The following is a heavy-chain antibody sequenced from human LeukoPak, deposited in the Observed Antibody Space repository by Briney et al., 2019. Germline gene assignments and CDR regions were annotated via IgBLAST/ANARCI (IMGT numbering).Heavy chain of an antibody. CDR1: GFSFSSYG. CDR3: ARILDSAWGELGY. D-gene: IGHD6-19*01. J-gene: IGHJ4*02. CDR2: IRSDGSNK. V-gene: IGHV3-30*02. Sequence: GGSLRLSCAGSGFSFSSYGMHWVRQAPGKGLEWMAFIRSDGSNKYYADSVKGRFTISRDNSKNTLYLQMNSPRAEDTAVYYCARILDSAWGELGYWGQGTLVTVSS.